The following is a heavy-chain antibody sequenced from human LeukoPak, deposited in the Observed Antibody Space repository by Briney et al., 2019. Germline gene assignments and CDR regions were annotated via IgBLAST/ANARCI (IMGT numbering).Heavy chain of an antibody. D-gene: IGHD3-3*01. CDR1: GFTFSSYA. CDR2: ISGSGGST. Sequence: GGSLRLSCAASGFTFSSYAMSWVRQAPGKGLEWVSAISGSGGSTYYADSVKGRFTTSRDNSKNTFYLQMNSLRAEDTAVYYCASRFEWLSSFDYWGQGTLVTVSS. V-gene: IGHV3-23*01. CDR3: ASRFEWLSSFDY. J-gene: IGHJ4*02.